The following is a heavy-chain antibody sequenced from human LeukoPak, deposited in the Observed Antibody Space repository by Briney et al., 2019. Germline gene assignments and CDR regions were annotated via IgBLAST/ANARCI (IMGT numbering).Heavy chain of an antibody. Sequence: KPSGTLSLTCAVSGGSISSSNWWSWVRQPPGKGLEWVGRIKSQKDGGTTHYAAPVKGRFSISRDDSKNTLYLQMNSLKIEDTAVYFCTTGSAYSGLDNWGQGTLVTVPS. V-gene: IGHV3-15*01. CDR1: GGSISSSNW. J-gene: IGHJ4*02. CDR2: IKSQKDGGTT. CDR3: TTGSAYSGLDN. D-gene: IGHD6-25*01.